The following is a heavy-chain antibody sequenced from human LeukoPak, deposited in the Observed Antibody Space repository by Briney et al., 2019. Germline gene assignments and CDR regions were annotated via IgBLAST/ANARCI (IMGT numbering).Heavy chain of an antibody. D-gene: IGHD3-16*01. J-gene: IGHJ6*03. CDR3: ARVEGGTYFDYYYMDV. Sequence: SQTLSLTCTVSGGSISSGSYYWTWIRQPAGRGLEWIGHIYTSGTTNYNPSLKSRVTISVDTSKKQFSLKLSSVTAADTAVYYCARVEGGTYFDYYYMDVWGQRDHGHRLL. CDR1: GGSISSGSYY. CDR2: IYTSGTT. V-gene: IGHV4-61*09.